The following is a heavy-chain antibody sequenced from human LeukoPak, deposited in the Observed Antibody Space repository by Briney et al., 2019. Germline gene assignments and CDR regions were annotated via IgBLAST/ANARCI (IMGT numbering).Heavy chain of an antibody. D-gene: IGHD5-12*01. CDR3: AKDTVKVTTIRRVPHYMDV. CDR1: GYTFTSYA. CDR2: INDGNGNT. V-gene: IGHV1-3*03. J-gene: IGHJ6*03. Sequence: ASVKVSCKASGYTFTSYAMHWVRQAPGQRLEWMGWINDGNGNTKYSQEFQGRVTITRDTSASTAYMELSSLRSEDTAVYYCAKDTVKVTTIRRVPHYMDVWGKGTTVTISS.